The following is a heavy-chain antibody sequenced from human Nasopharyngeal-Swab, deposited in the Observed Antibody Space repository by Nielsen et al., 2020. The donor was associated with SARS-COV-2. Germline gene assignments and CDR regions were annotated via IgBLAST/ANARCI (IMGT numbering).Heavy chain of an antibody. Sequence: EGSLRLSCAASGFTFSSYAMHWVRQAPGKGLEWVAVISYDGSNKYYADSVKGRFTISRDNSKNTLYLQMNSLRAEDTAVYYCARDPMITFGGVIVADYYYYGMDVWGQGTTVTVSS. J-gene: IGHJ6*02. CDR1: GFTFSSYA. D-gene: IGHD3-16*02. CDR2: ISYDGSNK. V-gene: IGHV3-30-3*01. CDR3: ARDPMITFGGVIVADYYYYGMDV.